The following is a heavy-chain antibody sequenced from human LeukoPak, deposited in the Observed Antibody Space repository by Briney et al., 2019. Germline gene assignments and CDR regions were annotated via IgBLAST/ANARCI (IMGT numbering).Heavy chain of an antibody. CDR2: IYYSGST. CDR1: GGSISNGDYY. CDR3: AREVVPADYDY. D-gene: IGHD2-2*01. V-gene: IGHV4-30-4*01. J-gene: IGHJ4*02. Sequence: SETLSLTCTVSGGSISNGDYYWSWIRQPPGKGLEWIGYIYYSGSTYYNPSLKSRVTISVDTSKNQFSLKLSSVTAADTAVYYCAREVVPADYDYWGQGTLVTVSS.